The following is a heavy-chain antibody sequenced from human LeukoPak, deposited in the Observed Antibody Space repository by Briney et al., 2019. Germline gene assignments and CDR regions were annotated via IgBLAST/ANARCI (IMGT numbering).Heavy chain of an antibody. V-gene: IGHV3-49*04. CDR3: TRVGWAGVIITYYYFDY. CDR2: IRSKAYGGTT. J-gene: IGHJ4*02. Sequence: PGGSLRLSCAASGFTFDDYAMHWVRQAPGKGLEWVGFIRSKAYGGTTEYAASVKGRFTISRDDSKSIAYLQMNSLKTEDTAVYYCTRVGWAGVIITYYYFDYWGQGTLVTVSS. CDR1: GFTFDDYA. D-gene: IGHD3-10*01.